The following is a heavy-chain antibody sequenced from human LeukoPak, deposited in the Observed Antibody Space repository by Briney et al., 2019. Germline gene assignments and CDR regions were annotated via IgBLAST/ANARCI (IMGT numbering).Heavy chain of an antibody. CDR1: GASLNDYY. V-gene: IGHV4-59*12. CDR2: IHSSGSA. J-gene: IGHJ4*02. Sequence: SETLSLTCTVSGASLNDYYWSWIRQPPGKALEWIGFIHSSGSANSNPSLTSRVTISIDTSKNQFSLNLRSPTAADTAVYFCASGAADGYNFGFDYWGQGTLAAVSS. CDR3: ASGAADGYNFGFDY. D-gene: IGHD5-24*01.